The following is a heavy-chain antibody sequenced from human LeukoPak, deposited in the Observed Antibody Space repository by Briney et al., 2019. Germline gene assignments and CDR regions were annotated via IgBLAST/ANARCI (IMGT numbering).Heavy chain of an antibody. V-gene: IGHV3-21*01. J-gene: IGHJ4*02. CDR2: ISSTSDTYK. CDR3: ARGTTWSPLDFDY. D-gene: IGHD3-3*01. Sequence: GGSLRLSCLASGFTFSTYNMHWVRQAPGKGLGWVSTISSTSDTYKYYANSVRGRFTISRDNAKNSLYLQMIGLRAEDTGIYFCARGTTWSPLDFDYWGQGTQVTVSS. CDR1: GFTFSTYN.